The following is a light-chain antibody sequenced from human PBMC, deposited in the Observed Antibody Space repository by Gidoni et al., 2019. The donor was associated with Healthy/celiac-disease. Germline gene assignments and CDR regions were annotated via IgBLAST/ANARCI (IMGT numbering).Light chain of an antibody. Sequence: IVFTQSPDTLSLSPGARATLSCRSSQSVSSDLAWYQQKPGQAPRLRTYDASNRATGIPARFRGSGSGTDFTLTIRSLEPEDFEVYYCQQRSNWPPTWTFGQGTKVEIK. V-gene: IGKV3-11*01. CDR1: QSVSSD. CDR2: DAS. J-gene: IGKJ1*01. CDR3: QQRSNWPPTWT.